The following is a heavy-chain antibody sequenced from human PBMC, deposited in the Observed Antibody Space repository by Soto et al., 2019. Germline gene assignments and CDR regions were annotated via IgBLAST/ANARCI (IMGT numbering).Heavy chain of an antibody. V-gene: IGHV1-2*02. CDR3: ARVYHTIFGVVPYGMDV. CDR1: GYTFTGYY. D-gene: IGHD3-3*01. Sequence: WASVKVSCKASGYTFTGYYMHWVRQAPGQGLEWMGWINPNSGGTNYAQKFQGRVTMTRDTSISTAYMELSRLRSDDTAVYYCARVYHTIFGVVPYGMDVWGQGTTVTVSS. CDR2: INPNSGGT. J-gene: IGHJ6*02.